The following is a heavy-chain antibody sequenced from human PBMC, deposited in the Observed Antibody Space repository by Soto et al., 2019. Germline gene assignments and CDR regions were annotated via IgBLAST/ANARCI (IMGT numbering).Heavy chain of an antibody. D-gene: IGHD3-10*01. CDR2: ISYDGSNK. CDR3: AREDGSGSYYNSYYGMDV. CDR1: GFTFSSYA. V-gene: IGHV3-30-3*01. Sequence: HPGGSLRLSCAASGFTFSSYAMHWVRQAPGKWLEWVAVISYDGSNKYYADSVKGRFTISRDNSKNTLYLQMNSLRAEDTAVYYCAREDGSGSYYNSYYGMDVWGQGXTVTVYS. J-gene: IGHJ6*02.